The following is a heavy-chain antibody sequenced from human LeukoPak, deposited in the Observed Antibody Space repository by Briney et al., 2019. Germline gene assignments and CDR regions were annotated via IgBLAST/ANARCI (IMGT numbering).Heavy chain of an antibody. J-gene: IGHJ4*02. CDR2: INHSGST. CDR3: ARRHSSSWQRAVDY. Sequence: SETLSLTRAVYGGSFSGYYCSWIRQPPAKGLEWVGEINHSGSTNYNPSLNSRVTISVDTFKNQFPLKLSSVTAADTAVYHCARRHSSSWQRAVDYWGQGTLVTVSS. D-gene: IGHD6-13*01. CDR1: GGSFSGYY. V-gene: IGHV4-34*01.